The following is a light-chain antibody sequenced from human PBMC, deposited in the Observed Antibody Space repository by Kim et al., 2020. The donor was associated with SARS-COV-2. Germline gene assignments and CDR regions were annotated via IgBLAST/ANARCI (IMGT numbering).Light chain of an antibody. CDR1: SLRNYY. J-gene: IGLJ3*02. V-gene: IGLV3-19*01. CDR2: GRN. Sequence: SSELTQDPAVSVALGQTVRITCQGDSLRNYYASWYQQKPRQAPVVVIYGRNDRPSGIPDRFSGSNSGNTASLTITGAQAEDEADYYCNSRDSSGNHLVFGGETQLTVL. CDR3: NSRDSSGNHLV.